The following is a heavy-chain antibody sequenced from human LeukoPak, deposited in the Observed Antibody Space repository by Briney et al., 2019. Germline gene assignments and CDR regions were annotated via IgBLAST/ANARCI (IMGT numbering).Heavy chain of an antibody. V-gene: IGHV1-2*02. Sequence: ASVKVSCKASGYTFTGYYMHWVRQAPGQGLEWMGWINPNSGGTNYAQKFQGRVTMTRDTSISTAYMELSRLRSDDTVVYYCARDCSGGSCYFNAFDIWGQGTMVTVSS. CDR3: ARDCSGGSCYFNAFDI. CDR1: GYTFTGYY. CDR2: INPNSGGT. D-gene: IGHD2-15*01. J-gene: IGHJ3*02.